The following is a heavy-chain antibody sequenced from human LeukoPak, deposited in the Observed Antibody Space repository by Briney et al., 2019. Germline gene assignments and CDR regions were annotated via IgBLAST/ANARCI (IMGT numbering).Heavy chain of an antibody. Sequence: GGSLRLSCAASGFTVSSNYMSWVRQAPGKGLEWVSTISGSGGSTYYADSVKGRFTISRDNSKNTLYLQMNSLRAEDTAVYYCAKEEGYCSSTSCYGGWFDPWGQGTLVTVSS. J-gene: IGHJ5*02. CDR3: AKEEGYCSSTSCYGGWFDP. V-gene: IGHV3-23*01. CDR1: GFTVSSNY. CDR2: ISGSGGST. D-gene: IGHD2-2*01.